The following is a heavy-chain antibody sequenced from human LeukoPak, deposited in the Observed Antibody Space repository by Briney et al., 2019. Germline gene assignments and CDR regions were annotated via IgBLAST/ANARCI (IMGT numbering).Heavy chain of an antibody. CDR1: GYSVSRAYS. CDR2: LYDSGSS. Sequence: SETLSLTCSVSGYSVSRAYSWGWVRQPPGKGLEWIGSLYDSGSSYYNPSLKSRVTLSVDTSKNELSLQLNSVTAADTAVYFCARGVGYDDTLGSYYGFFDYWGQGTLVAVSS. CDR3: ARGVGYDDTLGSYYGFFDY. V-gene: IGHV4-38-2*02. D-gene: IGHD3-22*01. J-gene: IGHJ4*02.